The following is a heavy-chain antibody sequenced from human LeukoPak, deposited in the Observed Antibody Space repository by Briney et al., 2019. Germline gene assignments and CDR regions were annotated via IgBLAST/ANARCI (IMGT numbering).Heavy chain of an antibody. D-gene: IGHD2-15*01. CDR2: IYYSGST. J-gene: IGHJ3*02. CDR1: GGSISSYY. Sequence: SETLSLTCTVSGGSISSYYWSWIRQPPGKGLEWIGYIYYSGSTNYNPSLKSRVTISVDTSKNQFSLKLSSVTAADTAVYYCARSTPIVVVAATHAFDIWGQGTMVTVSS. CDR3: ARSTPIVVVAATHAFDI. V-gene: IGHV4-59*08.